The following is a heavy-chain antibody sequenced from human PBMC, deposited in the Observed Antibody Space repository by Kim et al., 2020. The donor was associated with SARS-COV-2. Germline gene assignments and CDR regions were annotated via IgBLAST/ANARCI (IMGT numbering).Heavy chain of an antibody. Sequence: AQKFQGRVTMTRDTSVSTAYMELSRLRSDDTAVYYCARWWDSSRLNWFDPWGQGTLVTVSS. V-gene: IGHV1-2*02. D-gene: IGHD1-26*01. J-gene: IGHJ5*02. CDR3: ARWWDSSRLNWFDP.